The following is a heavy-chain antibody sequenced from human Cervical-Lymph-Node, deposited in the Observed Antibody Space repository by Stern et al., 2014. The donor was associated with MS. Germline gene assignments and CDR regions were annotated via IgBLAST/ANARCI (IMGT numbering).Heavy chain of an antibody. J-gene: IGHJ4*02. CDR1: GYSFTTSA. Sequence: QVQLVQSGSELKKPGASVKVSCKTSGYSFTTSALNWVRQAPGQGLEWLGWINTNTVDPLYAQAFAGRFVFSLDPSVRTAYLQINILKPEDSAIYYCATQGASGFGVSPTGYWGQGTLVTVSS. CDR3: ATQGASGFGVSPTGY. V-gene: IGHV7-4-1*02. CDR2: INTNTVDP. D-gene: IGHD1-26*01.